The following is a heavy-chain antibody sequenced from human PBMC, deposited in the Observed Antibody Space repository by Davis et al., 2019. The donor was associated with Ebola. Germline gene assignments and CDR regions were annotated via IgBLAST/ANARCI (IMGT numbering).Heavy chain of an antibody. J-gene: IGHJ6*02. D-gene: IGHD3-16*02. CDR2: INPNSGGT. V-gene: IGHV1-2*04. Sequence: ASVKVSCKASGYTFTGYYMHWVRQAPGQGLEWMGWINPNSGGTNYAQKFQGWVTMTRDTSISTAYMELSRLRSDDTAVYYCAREGITFGGVIPLYYYGMDVWGQGTTVTVSS. CDR1: GYTFTGYY. CDR3: AREGITFGGVIPLYYYGMDV.